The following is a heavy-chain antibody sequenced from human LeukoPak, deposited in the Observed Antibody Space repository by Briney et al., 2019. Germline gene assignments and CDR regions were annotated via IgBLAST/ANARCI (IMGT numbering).Heavy chain of an antibody. J-gene: IGHJ5*02. CDR3: ARGLGYSSSWYIVDP. D-gene: IGHD6-13*01. CDR1: GFTFSDYY. Sequence: GGSLRLSCAASGFTFSDYYMSWIRQSPGKGLEWVSYISSSGSTIYYADSVKGRYTISRDNVKDSMYLQMSRLRAEDTAVYYCARGLGYSSSWYIVDPWGQGTLVTVSS. CDR2: ISSSGSTI. V-gene: IGHV3-11*01.